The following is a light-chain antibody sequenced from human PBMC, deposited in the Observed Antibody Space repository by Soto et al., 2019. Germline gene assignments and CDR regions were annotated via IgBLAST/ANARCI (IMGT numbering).Light chain of an antibody. Sequence: QSALTQPASVSGSPGQSITISCTGTSSDVGGYNYVSWYQQHPGKAPKLMIYDVSSRPPGFSNRFSGSTSGNTASLTISGLQAEDEADSYCSSYTRTYTVVFGGGTKLTVL. J-gene: IGLJ2*01. CDR2: DVS. V-gene: IGLV2-14*01. CDR3: SSYTRTYTVV. CDR1: SSDVGGYNY.